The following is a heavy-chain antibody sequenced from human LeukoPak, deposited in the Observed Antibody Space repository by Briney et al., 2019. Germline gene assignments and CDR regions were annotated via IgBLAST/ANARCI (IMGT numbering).Heavy chain of an antibody. V-gene: IGHV1-8*03. D-gene: IGHD5-12*01. Sequence: ASVKVSCKASGYTFTRYVIYWVRQATGRGGEWVGWINTKSGDTGHAQKFQGRVTITADESTSTAYMELSSLRSEDTAVYYCARALGYVGAFDIWGQGTMVTVSS. CDR3: ARALGYVGAFDI. CDR2: INTKSGDT. J-gene: IGHJ3*02. CDR1: GYTFTRYV.